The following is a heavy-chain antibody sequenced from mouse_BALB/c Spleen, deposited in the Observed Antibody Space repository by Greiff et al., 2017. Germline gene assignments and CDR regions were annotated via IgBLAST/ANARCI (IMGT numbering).Heavy chain of an antibody. Sequence: EVQLVESGPGLVKPSQSLSLTCTVTGYSITSDYAWNWIRQFPGNKLEWMGYISYSGSTSYNPSLKSRISITRDTSKNQFFLQLNSVTTEDTATYYCARADDGYYVAMDYWGQGTSVTVSS. J-gene: IGHJ4*01. CDR1: GYSITSDYA. CDR3: ARADDGYYVAMDY. CDR2: ISYSGST. D-gene: IGHD2-3*01. V-gene: IGHV3-2*02.